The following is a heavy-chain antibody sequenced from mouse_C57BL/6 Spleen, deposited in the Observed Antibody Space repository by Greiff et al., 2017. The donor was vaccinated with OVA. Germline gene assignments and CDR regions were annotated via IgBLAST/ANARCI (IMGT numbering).Heavy chain of an antibody. Sequence: VQLQQPGAELVRPGSSVKLSCKASGYTFTSYWMDWVKQRPGQGLEWIGNIYPSDSETHYNQKFKDKATLTVDKSSSTAHMQLSSLTSEDSAVYYCAREGATTVVAPHYAMDYWGQGTSVTVSS. CDR3: AREGATTVVAPHYAMDY. CDR2: IYPSDSET. D-gene: IGHD1-1*01. J-gene: IGHJ4*01. V-gene: IGHV1-61*01. CDR1: GYTFTSYW.